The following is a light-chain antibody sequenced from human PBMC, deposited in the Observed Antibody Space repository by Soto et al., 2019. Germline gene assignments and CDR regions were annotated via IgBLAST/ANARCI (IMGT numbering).Light chain of an antibody. CDR2: DVS. V-gene: IGLV2-14*03. Sequence: QSVLTQPASVSGSPGQSITISCTGTRSDVGHYDYVSWYQHHPGKAPKLIIYDVSSRPSGISNRFSGSKSGNTASLVISGLQTEDEADYYCNSYTRDNTRFHVFGTGTKVTVL. CDR1: RSDVGHYDY. J-gene: IGLJ1*01. CDR3: NSYTRDNTRFHV.